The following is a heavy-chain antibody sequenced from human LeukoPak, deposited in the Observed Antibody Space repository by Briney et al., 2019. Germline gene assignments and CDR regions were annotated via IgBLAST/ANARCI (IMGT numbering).Heavy chain of an antibody. J-gene: IGHJ4*02. CDR3: ARHGYNYRRVPFDY. V-gene: IGHV4-39*01. CDR1: GGSISSTAYY. CDR2: FYYTGST. D-gene: IGHD5-18*01. Sequence: SSETLSLTCTVSGGSISSTAYYWGWIRQPPGQGLEWIGTFYYTGSTYYTPSLKSRVTISVDTSKNQFSLKLSSVTAADTAVYCCARHGYNYRRVPFDYWGQGTLVTVSS.